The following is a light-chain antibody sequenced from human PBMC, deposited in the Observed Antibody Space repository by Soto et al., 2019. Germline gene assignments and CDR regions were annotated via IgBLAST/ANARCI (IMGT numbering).Light chain of an antibody. CDR2: DAS. V-gene: IGKV1-33*01. J-gene: IGKJ4*01. Sequence: DIQMTQSPSSLSASVGDRVTITCQASQDISKYLNWYQQKPGKAPKLLIYDASNLETGVPSRFSGSGSGTDFTFTISSLQPEDIATYYCQQYDNPPLTFGGGTKVDIK. CDR3: QQYDNPPLT. CDR1: QDISKY.